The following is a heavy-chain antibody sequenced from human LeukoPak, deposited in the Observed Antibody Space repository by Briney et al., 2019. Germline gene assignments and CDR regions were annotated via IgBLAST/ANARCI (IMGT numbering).Heavy chain of an antibody. Sequence: GGSLRLSCAASGFTFSSYAMHWVRQAPGKGLEWVAVISYDGSNKYYADSVKGRFTISRDNSKNTLYLQMNSLKAEDTAVYYCARDLPFMITFGGFTDRWGQGTVVTV. V-gene: IGHV3-30*04. CDR3: ARDLPFMITFGGFTDR. CDR2: ISYDGSNK. J-gene: IGHJ4*02. D-gene: IGHD3-16*01. CDR1: GFTFSSYA.